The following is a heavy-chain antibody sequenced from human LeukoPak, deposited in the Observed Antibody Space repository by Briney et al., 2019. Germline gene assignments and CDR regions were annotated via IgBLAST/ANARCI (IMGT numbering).Heavy chain of an antibody. CDR2: INLSGST. V-gene: IGHV4-34*01. Sequence: SETLSLTCAVYGGSFSGYYWSWIRQPPGKGLEWIGEINLSGSTNYNPSLKSRVTISVDTSKNQFSLKLSSVTAADTAVYYCASGYQLLHARGVGAFDIWGQGTMVTVSS. CDR3: ASGYQLLHARGVGAFDI. D-gene: IGHD2-2*01. CDR1: GGSFSGYY. J-gene: IGHJ3*02.